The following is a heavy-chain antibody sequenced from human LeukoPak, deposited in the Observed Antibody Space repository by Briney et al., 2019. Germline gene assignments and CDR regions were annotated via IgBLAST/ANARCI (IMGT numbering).Heavy chain of an antibody. CDR3: AMLAVTGLEFDN. CDR2: IDPSDSYT. V-gene: IGHV5-10-1*01. D-gene: IGHD4-17*01. CDR1: GYSFTSHW. J-gene: IGHJ4*02. Sequence: GESLKISCKGSGYSFTSHWITWVRQMPGKGLEWMGRIDPSDSYTNYSPSFQGHVTISADKSSSTAYLQWTSLKASDTAMYYCAMLAVTGLEFDNWGQGTLVTVSS.